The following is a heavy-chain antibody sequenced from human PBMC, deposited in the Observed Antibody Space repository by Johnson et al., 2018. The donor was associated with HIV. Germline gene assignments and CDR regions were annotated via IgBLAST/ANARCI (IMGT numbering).Heavy chain of an antibody. Sequence: QVQLVESGGGLVQPGGSLRLSCAASGFTFSSYWMSWIRQAPGKGLEWVSYISSSGSTIYYADSVKGRFTISRDNAKNSLYLQLNSLRSEDTAVYYCARDNFLYYYDSSKRDIIRAFDIWGQGTMVIVSS. CDR3: ARDNFLYYYDSSKRDIIRAFDI. V-gene: IGHV3-11*04. D-gene: IGHD3-22*01. CDR2: ISSSGSTI. CDR1: GFTFSSYW. J-gene: IGHJ3*02.